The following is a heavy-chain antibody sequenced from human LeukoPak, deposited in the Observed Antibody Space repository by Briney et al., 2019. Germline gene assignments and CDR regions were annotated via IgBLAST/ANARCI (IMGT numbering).Heavy chain of an antibody. D-gene: IGHD6-6*01. CDR2: IYYSGST. V-gene: IGHV4-39*01. J-gene: IGHJ4*02. CDR3: ARRRYSSSPFDY. CDR1: GGSISSGSYY. Sequence: SETLSLTCTVSGGSISSGSYYWGWIRQPPGKGLEWIGSIYYSGSTYYNPSLKSRVTISVDTSKNQFSLKLSSVTAADTAVYYCARRRYSSSPFDYWGQGTLVTVSS.